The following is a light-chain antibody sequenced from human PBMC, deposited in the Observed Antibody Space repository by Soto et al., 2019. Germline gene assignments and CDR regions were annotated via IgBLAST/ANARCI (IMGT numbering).Light chain of an antibody. CDR1: SSDVGGYNY. CDR2: EVT. Sequence: QSVLTRAPSASGSPGQSVTISCTGTSSDVGGYNYVSWYQQHPGKAPKLIIYEVTKRPSGVPDRFSGSKSGNTASLTVSGLQADDEADYYCNSYGGSNNLVFGGGTKVTVL. J-gene: IGLJ2*01. CDR3: NSYGGSNNLV. V-gene: IGLV2-8*01.